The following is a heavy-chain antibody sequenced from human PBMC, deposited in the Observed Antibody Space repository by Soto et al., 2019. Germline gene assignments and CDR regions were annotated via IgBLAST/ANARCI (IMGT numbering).Heavy chain of an antibody. CDR1: GVHVGSND. D-gene: IGHD6-19*01. Sequence: GGSMRLSCAASGVHVGSNDRSWVRHDPGKGLEWVSVIYSGGSTYYADSVKGRFTISRDNSKSTLSLQMNSLRAEDTAVYYCAKDVESGWYEAFDYWGPGTLVTVSS. CDR3: AKDVESGWYEAFDY. V-gene: IGHV3-53*01. CDR2: IYSGGST. J-gene: IGHJ4*02.